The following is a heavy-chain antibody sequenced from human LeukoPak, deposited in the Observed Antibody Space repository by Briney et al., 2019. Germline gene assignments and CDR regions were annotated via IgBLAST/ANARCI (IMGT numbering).Heavy chain of an antibody. CDR1: GFTFNNYG. V-gene: IGHV3-30*18. Sequence: GSLRLSCAASGFTFNNYGMHWVRQAPGKGLEWGAVISYDGRNIHYPDSVKGRFTISRDISTDTLWLQMDSLRTEDTAVYYCAKGPLRGTAAAIDYWGQGTLVTVSS. CDR2: ISYDGRNI. D-gene: IGHD2-2*01. J-gene: IGHJ4*02. CDR3: AKGPLRGTAAAIDY.